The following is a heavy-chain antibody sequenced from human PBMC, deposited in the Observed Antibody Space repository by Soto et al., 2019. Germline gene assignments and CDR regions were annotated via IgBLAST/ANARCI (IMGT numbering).Heavy chain of an antibody. CDR1: GGSISSGGYY. CDR2: IYYSGST. V-gene: IGHV4-31*03. J-gene: IGHJ4*02. D-gene: IGHD1-26*01. CDR3: ARGGEGAWGY. Sequence: QVQLQESGPGLVKPSQTLSLTCTVSGGSISSGGYYWSWIRQHPGKGLEWIGYIYYSGSTYYNPSLKIRVTKSVDKAKNHCSLKLSSVTAADRAVYCGARGGEGAWGYWGQGTLVTVAS.